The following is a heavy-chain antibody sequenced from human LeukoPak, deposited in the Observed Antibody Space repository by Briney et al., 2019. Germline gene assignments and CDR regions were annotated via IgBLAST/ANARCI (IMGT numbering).Heavy chain of an antibody. Sequence: GVSLRLSCAASGFTFSSYWMHWVRQVPGKGLVWVSRINTDGSTTSYADSVKGRFTISRDNAKNTLYLQMNSLRAEDTGVYYCTIDSTGPFDDWGQGTLVTVSS. CDR3: TIDSTGPFDD. J-gene: IGHJ4*02. V-gene: IGHV3-74*01. CDR2: INTDGSTT. CDR1: GFTFSSYW.